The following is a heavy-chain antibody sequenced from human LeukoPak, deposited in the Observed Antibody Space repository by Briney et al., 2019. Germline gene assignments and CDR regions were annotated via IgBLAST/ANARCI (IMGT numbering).Heavy chain of an antibody. V-gene: IGHV1-69*05. CDR1: GGTFSSYA. D-gene: IGHD3-10*01. CDR2: IIPIFGAA. CDR3: ARDSGSGTARDAFDI. J-gene: IGHJ3*02. Sequence: SVKVSCKASGGTFSSYAINWVRQAPGQGLEWMGGIIPIFGAANYAQKFQGRVTITTDESTNTAYMELSSLRYEDTAVYYCARDSGSGTARDAFDIWGQGTMVTVSS.